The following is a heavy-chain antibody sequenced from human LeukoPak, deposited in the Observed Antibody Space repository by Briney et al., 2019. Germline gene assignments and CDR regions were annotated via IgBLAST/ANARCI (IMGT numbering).Heavy chain of an antibody. D-gene: IGHD6-6*01. Sequence: PSETLSLTCTVSGGSISSYYWSWIRQPPGKGLEWIGYIYYSGSTNYNPSLKSRVTISVDTSKNQFSLKLSSVTAADTAVYYCARDGSSSFHYYYYMDVWGKGTTVTVSS. CDR2: IYYSGST. CDR1: GGSISSYY. V-gene: IGHV4-59*01. J-gene: IGHJ6*03. CDR3: ARDGSSSFHYYYYMDV.